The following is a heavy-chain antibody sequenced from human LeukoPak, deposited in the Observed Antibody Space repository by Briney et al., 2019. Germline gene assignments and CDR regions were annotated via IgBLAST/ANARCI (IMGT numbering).Heavy chain of an antibody. J-gene: IGHJ4*02. Sequence: GGSLRLSCAASEFDFSTHAMTWVRQAPGKGLEWVGRIKSKTDGGTTDYAAPVEGRFTISRDDSKNTLYLQMNSLKTEDTAVYYCTTMGRFLEWLLSYWGQGTLVTVSS. CDR1: EFDFSTHA. CDR2: IKSKTDGGTT. D-gene: IGHD3-3*01. CDR3: TTMGRFLEWLLSY. V-gene: IGHV3-15*07.